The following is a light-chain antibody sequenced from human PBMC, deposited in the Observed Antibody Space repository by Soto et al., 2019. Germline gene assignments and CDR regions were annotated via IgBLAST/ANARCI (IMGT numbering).Light chain of an antibody. CDR3: QSYDSSFWV. J-gene: IGLJ3*02. Sequence: QSVLTQPSSVSGAPGQRVTISCTGSSSNIGAGYDVHWYQQLPGTAPKLLIYGNSNRPSGVPDRFSGSKSGTSASLAITGLQAEDEADYYCQSYDSSFWVFGGGTKVTVL. V-gene: IGLV1-40*01. CDR1: SSNIGAGYD. CDR2: GNS.